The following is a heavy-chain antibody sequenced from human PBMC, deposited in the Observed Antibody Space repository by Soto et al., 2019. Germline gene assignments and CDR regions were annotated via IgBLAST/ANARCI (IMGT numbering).Heavy chain of an antibody. CDR1: GGTFSSYA. V-gene: IGHV1-69*01. D-gene: IGHD3-10*01. CDR2: IIPMYGPA. J-gene: IGHJ5*02. CDR3: ARVTSMVRGVIDNWFDP. Sequence: QVPLVQSGAEVKKPGSSVTVSCKASGGTFSSYAIHWVRQAPGQGLEWMGGIIPMYGPAKYAQRFQGRFTITADESTTTVYRALTSLTSQDTAVYYCARVTSMVRGVIDNWFDPWGHGNLVTVSS.